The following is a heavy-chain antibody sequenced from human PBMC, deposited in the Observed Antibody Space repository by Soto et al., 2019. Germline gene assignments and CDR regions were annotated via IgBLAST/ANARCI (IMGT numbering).Heavy chain of an antibody. J-gene: IGHJ4*02. CDR1: GFTFSDHY. CDR3: ARVSSSSNDYFDY. D-gene: IGHD6-6*01. V-gene: IGHV3-72*01. Sequence: GGSLRLSCAASGFTFSDHYMDWVRQAPGKGLEWVGRTRDKDNSYTTEYAASVKGRFTISRDDSKSSLYLQMNSLKTEDTAVYYCARVSSSSNDYFDYWGQGTLVTVSS. CDR2: TRDKDNSYTT.